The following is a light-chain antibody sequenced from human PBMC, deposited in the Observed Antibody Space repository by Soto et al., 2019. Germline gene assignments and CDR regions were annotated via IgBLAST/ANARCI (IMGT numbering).Light chain of an antibody. Sequence: EILLTQSPFTLSLSPDEIATLSCRASQSVSSYLAWYQQKPGQAPRLLIYDASNRATGIPARFSGSGSGTDFTLTISSLEPEDFAVYYCQQRSNWPRITFGQGTRLEIK. J-gene: IGKJ5*01. CDR1: QSVSSY. CDR3: QQRSNWPRIT. CDR2: DAS. V-gene: IGKV3-11*01.